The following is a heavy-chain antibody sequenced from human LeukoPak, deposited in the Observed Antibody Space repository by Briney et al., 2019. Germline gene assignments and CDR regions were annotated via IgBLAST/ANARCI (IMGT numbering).Heavy chain of an antibody. CDR1: GFTFSDYY. D-gene: IGHD6-13*01. CDR3: ARAQAAGNACDY. J-gene: IGHJ4*02. V-gene: IGHV3-11*04. CDR2: ISSSGSTI. Sequence: GGSLRLSCAASGFTFSDYYMSWIRQAPGKGLEWVSYISSSGSTIYYADSVKGRFTISRDNAENSLYLQMNSLRAEDTAVYYCARAQAAGNACDYWGQGTLVTVSS.